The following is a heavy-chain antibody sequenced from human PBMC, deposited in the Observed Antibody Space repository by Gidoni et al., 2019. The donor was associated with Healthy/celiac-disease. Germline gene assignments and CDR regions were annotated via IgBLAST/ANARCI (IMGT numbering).Heavy chain of an antibody. Sequence: WIRQPPGKGLEWIGYIYYSGSTNYNPSLKTRVTISVDTSKNQFSLKLSSVTAADTSVYYCARDLTYYYDSSGYYPNWYFDLWGRGTLVTVSS. J-gene: IGHJ2*01. D-gene: IGHD3-22*01. CDR3: ARDLTYYYDSSGYYPNWYFDL. CDR2: IYYSGST. V-gene: IGHV4-59*01.